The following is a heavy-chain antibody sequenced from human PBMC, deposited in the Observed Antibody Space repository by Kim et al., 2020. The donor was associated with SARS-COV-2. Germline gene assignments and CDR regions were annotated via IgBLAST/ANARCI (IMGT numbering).Heavy chain of an antibody. CDR2: INAGNGNT. V-gene: IGHV1-3*01. J-gene: IGHJ6*02. D-gene: IGHD6-13*01. Sequence: ASVKVSCKASGYTFTSYAMHWVRQAPGQRLEWMGWINAGNGNTKYSQKFQGRVTITRDTSASTAYMELSSLRSEDTAVYYCARWSAAAGKEGDEYYYYGMDVWGQGTTVTVSS. CDR1: GYTFTSYA. CDR3: ARWSAAAGKEGDEYYYYGMDV.